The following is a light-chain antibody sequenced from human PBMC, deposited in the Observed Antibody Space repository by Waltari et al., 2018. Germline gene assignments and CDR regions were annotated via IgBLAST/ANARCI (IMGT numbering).Light chain of an antibody. V-gene: IGLV1-44*01. Sequence: QSVLTQPPSASGTPGQRVTIPCSGSSSTLGRNVANWYQQLPGTAPKGLIYRNNQRPSGVPDRFSGSKSGTSAALAISGLQSEDEGDYYCAAWDDSLHGPVFGAGTKVTVL. J-gene: IGLJ3*02. CDR1: SSTLGRNV. CDR3: AAWDDSLHGPV. CDR2: RNN.